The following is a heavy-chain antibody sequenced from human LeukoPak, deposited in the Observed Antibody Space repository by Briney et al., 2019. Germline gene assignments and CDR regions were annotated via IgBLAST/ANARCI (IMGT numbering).Heavy chain of an antibody. V-gene: IGHV3-7*01. CDR3: ASRSIAARQAVVSDY. CDR2: IKQDGSEK. Sequence: PGGSLRLSCAASGFTFSSYWMSWVRQAPGKGLEWVANIKQDGSEKYYVDSVKGRFTISRDNAKNSLYLQMNSLRAEDTAVYYCASRSIAARQAVVSDYWGLGTLVTVSS. D-gene: IGHD6-6*01. CDR1: GFTFSSYW. J-gene: IGHJ4*02.